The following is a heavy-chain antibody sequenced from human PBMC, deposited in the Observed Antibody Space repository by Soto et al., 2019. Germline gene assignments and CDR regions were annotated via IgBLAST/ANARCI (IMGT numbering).Heavy chain of an antibody. D-gene: IGHD5-18*01. V-gene: IGHV3-30*18. CDR3: AKGLSVIQPWLMDAY. CDR2: ISYDGSNE. CDR1: GFTFRSYG. J-gene: IGHJ4*02. Sequence: QVQLVESGGGVVQPGRSLRLSCTVSGFTFRSYGMHWVRQAPGKGLEWVAGISYDGSNEDYADYVKGRFTISRENSKNTLYLQMNSLRGEDTALYYCAKGLSVIQPWLMDAYWGQGTLVTVSS.